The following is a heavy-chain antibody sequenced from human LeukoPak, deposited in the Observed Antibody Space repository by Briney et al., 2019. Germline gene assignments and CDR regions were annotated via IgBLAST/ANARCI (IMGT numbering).Heavy chain of an antibody. V-gene: IGHV4-31*03. J-gene: IGHJ4*02. D-gene: IGHD3-22*01. CDR3: ARDSSGYYYLDY. CDR2: IYYSGST. Sequence: PSETLSLTCTVSGGSISSGGYYWSWIRQHPGKGLEWIGYIYYSGSTYYNPSLKSRVTISVDTPKNQFSLKLSSVTAADTAVYYCARDSSGYYYLDYWGQGTLVTVSS. CDR1: GGSISSGGYY.